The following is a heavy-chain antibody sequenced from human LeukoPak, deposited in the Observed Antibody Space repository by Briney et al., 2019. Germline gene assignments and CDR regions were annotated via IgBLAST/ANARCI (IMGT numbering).Heavy chain of an antibody. J-gene: IGHJ4*02. Sequence: KASETLSLTCAVYGGSFSGYYWSWIRQPPGKGLEWIGEINHSGSTNYNPSLKSRVTISVDTSKNQFSLKLSSVTAADTARYYCARGGFIAYSWNYGLDYWGQGTLVTVSS. CDR2: INHSGST. D-gene: IGHD1-7*01. CDR1: GGSFSGYY. V-gene: IGHV4-34*01. CDR3: ARGGFIAYSWNYGLDY.